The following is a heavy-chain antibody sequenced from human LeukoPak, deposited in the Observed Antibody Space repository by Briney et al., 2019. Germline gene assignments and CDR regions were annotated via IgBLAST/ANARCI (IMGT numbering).Heavy chain of an antibody. D-gene: IGHD3-10*01. CDR1: GFTFSDYY. CDR3: ARFSYGSGNYPYHFDY. CDR2: ITSSGGHT. J-gene: IGHJ4*02. V-gene: IGHV3-11*03. Sequence: GGSLRLSCAASGFTFSDYYMSWIRQAPGKGLEWVSYITSSGGHTHSADSVRGRFTISRDNAKNSLYLQMNSLRAEDTAVYYCARFSYGSGNYPYHFDYWGQGTLVTVSS.